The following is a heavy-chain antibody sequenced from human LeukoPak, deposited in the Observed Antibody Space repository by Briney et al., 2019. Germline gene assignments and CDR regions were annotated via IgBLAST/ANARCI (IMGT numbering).Heavy chain of an antibody. CDR2: IYYSGST. V-gene: IGHV4-39*01. D-gene: IGHD3-22*01. CDR1: GGSFSSYY. CDR3: ARLGDYYDSSGYEEILDY. J-gene: IGHJ4*02. Sequence: SETLSLTCAVYGGSFSSYYWGWIRQPPGKGLEWIGSIYYSGSTYYNPSLKSRVTISVDTSKNQFSLKLSSVTAADTAVYYSARLGDYYDSSGYEEILDYWGQGTLVTVSS.